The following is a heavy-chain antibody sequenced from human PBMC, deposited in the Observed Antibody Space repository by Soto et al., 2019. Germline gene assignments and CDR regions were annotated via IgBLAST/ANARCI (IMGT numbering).Heavy chain of an antibody. D-gene: IGHD2-8*01. CDR3: TRDLGFVREYYGMDV. J-gene: IGHJ6*02. CDR2: IYSGGDT. V-gene: IGHV3-53*01. Sequence: GGSLRLSCAASGFTASSNYMSWVRQAPGQGLECVAVIYSGGDTYYTDSVKGRFTISRDNSKKTLYLQMNSLRAEDTAVYYCTRDLGFVREYYGMDVWGQGTTVTVSS. CDR1: GFTASSNY.